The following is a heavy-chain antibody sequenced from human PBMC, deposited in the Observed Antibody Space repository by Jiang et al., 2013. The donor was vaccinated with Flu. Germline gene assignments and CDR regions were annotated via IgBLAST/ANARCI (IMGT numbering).Heavy chain of an antibody. V-gene: IGHV6-1*01. D-gene: IGHD2-15*01. Sequence: QTLSLTCAISGDSVSSNSAAWNWIRQSPSRGLEWLGRTYYRSKWYNDYAVSVKSRITINPDTSKNQFSLQLNSVTPEDTAVYYCARGRVDCSGGSCYSLDNWFDPWGQGTLVTVSS. J-gene: IGHJ5*02. CDR1: GDSVSSNSAA. CDR3: ARGRVDCSGGSCYSLDNWFDP. CDR2: TYYRSKWYN.